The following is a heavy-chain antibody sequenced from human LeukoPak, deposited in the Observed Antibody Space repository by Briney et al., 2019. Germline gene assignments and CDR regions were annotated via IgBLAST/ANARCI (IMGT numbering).Heavy chain of an antibody. D-gene: IGHD3-16*02. CDR3: AKAITFGGVIADYFDY. CDR2: ISWNSGRI. CDR1: GFTFDDYA. V-gene: IGHV3-9*01. Sequence: GGSLRLSCAASGFTFDDYAMHWVRQAPGKGLEWVSGISWNSGRIRYADSVKGRFTISRDNAKNSLYLQMNSLRGEDTALYYCAKAITFGGVIADYFDYWGQGALVTVSS. J-gene: IGHJ4*02.